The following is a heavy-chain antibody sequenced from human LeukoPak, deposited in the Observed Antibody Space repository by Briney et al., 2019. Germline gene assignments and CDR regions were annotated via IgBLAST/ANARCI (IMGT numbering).Heavy chain of an antibody. CDR3: ARVRKSDYYGLGSEGMDV. CDR2: IYYSGST. D-gene: IGHD3-10*01. J-gene: IGHJ6*02. CDR1: GGSISSSNYY. Sequence: SETLSLTCTVSGGSISSSNYYWGWIRQPPGRGLEWIGTIYYSGSTYYNPSLKSRVTTSVDTSKNQFSLKLSSVTAADTAVYYCARVRKSDYYGLGSEGMDVWGQGTTVTVSS. V-gene: IGHV4-39*07.